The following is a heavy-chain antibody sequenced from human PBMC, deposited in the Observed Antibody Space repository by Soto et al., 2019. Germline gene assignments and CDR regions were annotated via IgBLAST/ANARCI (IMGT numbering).Heavy chain of an antibody. Sequence: ASVNVSCKASGYTFTSYGISWVRQAPGQGLEWMGWISAYKGNTKYAQKFQDRVTMTTDTSTSTVYLELRSLRSDDTALYYCARERGGYRYGDYWGQGTLVTVSS. V-gene: IGHV1-18*01. CDR3: ARERGGYRYGDY. CDR2: ISAYKGNT. D-gene: IGHD5-18*01. CDR1: GYTFTSYG. J-gene: IGHJ4*02.